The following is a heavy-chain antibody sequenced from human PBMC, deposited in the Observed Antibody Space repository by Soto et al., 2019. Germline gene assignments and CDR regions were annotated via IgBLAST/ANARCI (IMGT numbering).Heavy chain of an antibody. Sequence: ASVKVSCKASGYSFTNNDVSWVRQATGQGLEWIGWMNPGSGDTGYAQKFQGRVTMTRDISIATAYMELSSLRSDDTAIYYCARMATFGSLNWFDPWGQGALVTVSS. J-gene: IGHJ5*02. D-gene: IGHD3-16*01. V-gene: IGHV1-8*01. CDR1: GYSFTNND. CDR2: MNPGSGDT. CDR3: ARMATFGSLNWFDP.